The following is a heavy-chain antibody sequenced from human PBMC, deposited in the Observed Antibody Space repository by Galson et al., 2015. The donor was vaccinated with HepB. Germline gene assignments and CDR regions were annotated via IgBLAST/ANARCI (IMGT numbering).Heavy chain of an antibody. D-gene: IGHD6-13*01. CDR1: GYTLTELS. V-gene: IGHV1-24*01. J-gene: IGHJ3*02. Sequence: SVKVSCKVSGYTLTELSMHWVRQAPGKGLEWMGGFDPEYGQTIYAQKFQGRVTMTEDTSTNTAYMELSSLRSVDTAVYYCATVAAANDAFDIWGQGTMVTVSS. CDR3: ATVAAANDAFDI. CDR2: FDPEYGQT.